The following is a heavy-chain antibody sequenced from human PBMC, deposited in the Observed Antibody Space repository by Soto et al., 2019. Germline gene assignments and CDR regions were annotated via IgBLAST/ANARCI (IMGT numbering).Heavy chain of an antibody. V-gene: IGHV3-49*03. D-gene: IGHD3-3*01. CDR2: IRSKAYGGTT. J-gene: IGHJ4*02. Sequence: TGGSLRLSCTASGFTFGDYAMSWFRQAPGKGLEWVGFIRSKAYGGTTEYAASVKGRFTISRDDSKSIAYLQMNSLKTEDTAVYFCTRVYDFWSGYDMDYFDYWGQGTLVTVSS. CDR3: TRVYDFWSGYDMDYFDY. CDR1: GFTFGDYA.